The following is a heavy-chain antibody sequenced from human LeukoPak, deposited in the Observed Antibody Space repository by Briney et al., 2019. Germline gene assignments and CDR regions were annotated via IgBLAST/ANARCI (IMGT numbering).Heavy chain of an antibody. Sequence: SETLSLTSAVYGGSFCGYYWSWIRHPPGEGVEWRGEINHSGSTNYNPSLKSRVTISVDTSKNQFSLKLSSVTAADTAVYYCARGRAYYDSSGYYCRGSPVARVYFQHWGQGTLVTVSS. CDR3: ARGRAYYDSSGYYCRGSPVARVYFQH. CDR1: GGSFCGYY. CDR2: INHSGST. D-gene: IGHD3-22*01. V-gene: IGHV4-34*01. J-gene: IGHJ1*01.